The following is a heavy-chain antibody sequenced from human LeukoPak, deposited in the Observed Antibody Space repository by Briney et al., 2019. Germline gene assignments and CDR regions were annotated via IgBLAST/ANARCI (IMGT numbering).Heavy chain of an antibody. CDR3: ARRGYDFWSGYFDY. Sequence: GGSLRLSCAASGFTVSSNYMSWVRQAPGKGLEWVSVIYSGGSTYYADSVKGRFTTSRDNSKNTLYLQMNSLRAEDTAVYYCARRGYDFWSGYFDYWGQGTLVTVSS. CDR1: GFTVSSNY. V-gene: IGHV3-53*01. J-gene: IGHJ4*02. CDR2: IYSGGST. D-gene: IGHD3-3*01.